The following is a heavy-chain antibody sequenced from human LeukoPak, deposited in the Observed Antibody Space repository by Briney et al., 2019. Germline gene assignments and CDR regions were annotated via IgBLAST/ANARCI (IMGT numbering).Heavy chain of an antibody. CDR1: GVTVCSIY. CDR2: IYSDGST. D-gene: IGHD6-19*01. Sequence: PGVSLTLSCAASGVTVCSIYLRWLRQAPGMGWVWVSVIYSDGSTYKADSVKGRYTISRDNSKNTLYLQMNSLRAEDTAVYYCASDGIAVADRWAGFDYWGQGTLVTVSS. V-gene: IGHV3-53*01. J-gene: IGHJ4*02. CDR3: ASDGIAVADRWAGFDY.